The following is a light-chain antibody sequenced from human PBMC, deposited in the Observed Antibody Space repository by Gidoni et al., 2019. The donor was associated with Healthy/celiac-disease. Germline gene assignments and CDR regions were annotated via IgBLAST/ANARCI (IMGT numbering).Light chain of an antibody. Sequence: EIVLTQSPGTLSLSPGQSATLSCRASQSISNSQLAWYQQKPGQAPRPLMYGASSRATGIPDRFSGSGSGTDFTLTLSRLEPEDFAVYYCQHFGNFGGGPKVE. CDR2: GAS. J-gene: IGKJ4*01. V-gene: IGKV3-20*01. CDR1: QSISNSQ. CDR3: QHFGN.